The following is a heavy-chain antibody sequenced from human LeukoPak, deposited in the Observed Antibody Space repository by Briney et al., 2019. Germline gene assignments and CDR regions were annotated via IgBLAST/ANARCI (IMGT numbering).Heavy chain of an antibody. CDR3: ARLSDTEAFDI. CDR2: IYYSGST. V-gene: IGHV4-38-2*02. J-gene: IGHJ3*02. Sequence: SETLSLTCSVSGYSISSTYYWGWIRQTPGKGLEWIGSIYYSGSTFYNPSLKSRVTISVDTSKNQFSLKLSSVTAADTAVYSCARLSDTEAFDIWGQGTMVTVSS. D-gene: IGHD5-18*01. CDR1: GYSISSTYY.